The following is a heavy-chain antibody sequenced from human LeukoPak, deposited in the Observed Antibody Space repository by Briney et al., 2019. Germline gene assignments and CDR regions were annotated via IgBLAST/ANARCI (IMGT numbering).Heavy chain of an antibody. D-gene: IGHD5-18*01. CDR2: IYSGDST. J-gene: IGHJ4*02. CDR1: GFTFSSYS. CDR3: ARVRGNNYGFLDY. V-gene: IGHV3-53*01. Sequence: PGGSQRLSCAASGFTFSSYSMNWVRQAPGKGLEWVSGIYSGDSTYYADSVKGRFTISRDNSKNTLYLQMNSLRAEDTAVYYCARVRGNNYGFLDYWGQGTLVTVSS.